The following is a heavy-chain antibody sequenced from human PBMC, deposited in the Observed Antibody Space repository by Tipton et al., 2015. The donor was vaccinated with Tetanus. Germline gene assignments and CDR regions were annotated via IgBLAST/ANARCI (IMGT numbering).Heavy chain of an antibody. CDR1: GGSISSSSYY. Sequence: TLSLTCTVSGGSISSSSYYWGWIRQPPGKGLEWIGSIYYSGSTYYNPSLKSRVTISVDTSKNQFSLKLSSVTAADTAVYYCASGEYSSSWYPEAHFDYWGQGTLVTVSS. J-gene: IGHJ4*02. V-gene: IGHV4-39*01. CDR3: ASGEYSSSWYPEAHFDY. CDR2: IYYSGST. D-gene: IGHD6-13*01.